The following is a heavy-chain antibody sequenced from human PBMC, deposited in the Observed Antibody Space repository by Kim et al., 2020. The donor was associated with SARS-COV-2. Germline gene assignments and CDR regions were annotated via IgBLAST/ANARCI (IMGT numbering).Heavy chain of an antibody. CDR1: GFTFDDYA. CDR3: AKGALAVAGTLLGDFDY. D-gene: IGHD6-19*01. V-gene: IGHV3-9*01. J-gene: IGHJ4*02. Sequence: GGSLRLSCAASGFTFDDYAMHWVRQAPGKGLEWVSGISWNSGSIGYADSVKGRFTISRDNAKNSLYLQMNSLRAEDTALYYCAKGALAVAGTLLGDFDYWGQGTLVTVSS. CDR2: ISWNSGSI.